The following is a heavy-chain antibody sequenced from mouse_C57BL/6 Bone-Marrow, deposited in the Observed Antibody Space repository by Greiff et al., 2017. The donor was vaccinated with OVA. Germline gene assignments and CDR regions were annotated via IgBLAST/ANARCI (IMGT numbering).Heavy chain of an antibody. CDR1: GFSFNPYA. J-gene: IGHJ3*01. CDR2: IRSKSNNYAT. D-gene: IGHD2-4*01. CDR3: VRNYDYDPFAY. V-gene: IGHV10-1*01. Sequence: EVQLVESGGGLVQPKGSLKLSCAASGFSFNPYALNWVRQAPGKGLEWVARIRSKSNNYATYYADSVKDRFTISRDDSESMLYLQMNNLKTEDTAMYYCVRNYDYDPFAYWGQGTLVTVSA.